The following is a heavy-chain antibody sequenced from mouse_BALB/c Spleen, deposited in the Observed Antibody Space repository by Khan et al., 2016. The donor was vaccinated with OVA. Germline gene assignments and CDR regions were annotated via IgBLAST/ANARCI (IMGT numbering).Heavy chain of an antibody. CDR2: INPSNGYT. CDR1: GYTFTSYT. V-gene: IGHV1-4*01. CDR3: ERDGAYYRNDGWFAY. J-gene: IGHJ3*01. D-gene: IGHD2-14*01. Sequence: QVQLQQSGAELARPGASVKMSCKASGYTFTSYTIHWIKLRPGQGLEWIGYINPSNGYTNYNQKFKDKATLTADKSSTTAYMQLSSLTSDDSAVLNCERDGAYYRNDGWFAYWGQGTLVTVSA.